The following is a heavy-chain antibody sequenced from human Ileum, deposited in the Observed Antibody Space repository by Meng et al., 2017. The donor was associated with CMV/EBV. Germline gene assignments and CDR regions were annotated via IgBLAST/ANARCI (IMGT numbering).Heavy chain of an antibody. D-gene: IGHD2-2*02. CDR1: GYTFTDYY. V-gene: IGHV1-2*02. CDR2: VNSDTGAT. CDR3: ARALSPRIPTHDY. Sequence: ASVKVSCKASGYTFTDYYIHWVREAPGQGLEWMGYVNSDTGATYYQQNFQGRVTMARDTSITTAYMELSGLTSDDTAVYYCARALSPRIPTHDYWGQGTLVTVSS. J-gene: IGHJ4*02.